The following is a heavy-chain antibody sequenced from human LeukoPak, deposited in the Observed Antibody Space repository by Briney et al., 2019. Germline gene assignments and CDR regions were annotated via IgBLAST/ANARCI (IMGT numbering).Heavy chain of an antibody. D-gene: IGHD3-9*01. J-gene: IGHJ6*03. CDR3: AREGGILTGYEDCMDV. CDR2: INPNSGGT. Sequence: GASVKVSCKASGYTFTGYYMHWVRQAPGQGLEWMGRINPNSGGTNYAQKFQGRVTMTRDTSISTAYMELSRLRSDDTAVYYCAREGGILTGYEDCMDVWGKGTTVTVSS. V-gene: IGHV1-2*06. CDR1: GYTFTGYY.